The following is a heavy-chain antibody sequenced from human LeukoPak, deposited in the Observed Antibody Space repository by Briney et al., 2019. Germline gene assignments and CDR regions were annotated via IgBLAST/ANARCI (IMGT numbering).Heavy chain of an antibody. CDR3: ARDIHYYYGSDGMDV. D-gene: IGHD3-10*01. CDR1: GYSISSGYY. J-gene: IGHJ6*02. V-gene: IGHV4-38-2*02. Sequence: SETLSLTCTVSGYSISSGYYWGWIRQPPGKGLEWIGSIYHSGSTYYNPSLKSRVTISVDTSKNQFSLKLSSVTAADTAVYYCARDIHYYYGSDGMDVWGQGTTVTVSS. CDR2: IYHSGST.